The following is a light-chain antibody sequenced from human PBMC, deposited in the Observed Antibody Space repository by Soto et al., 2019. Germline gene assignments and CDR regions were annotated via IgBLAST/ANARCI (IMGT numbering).Light chain of an antibody. Sequence: ESVLTQSPGTLSLSPCERATLSGRASQSVYSSYLAWYQQKPGQAPRLLIYGASSRATGIPDRFSGSGSGTDFTLTISRLEPEDFAVYYCQQYGSSITFGQGTRLEIK. CDR1: QSVYSSY. V-gene: IGKV3-20*01. CDR2: GAS. J-gene: IGKJ5*01. CDR3: QQYGSSIT.